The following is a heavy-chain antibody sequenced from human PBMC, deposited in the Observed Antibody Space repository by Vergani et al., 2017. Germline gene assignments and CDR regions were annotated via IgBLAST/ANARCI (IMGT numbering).Heavy chain of an antibody. D-gene: IGHD1-26*01. CDR1: GFTFSSYG. Sequence: QVQLVESGGGVVQPGGSLRLSCAASGFTFSSYGMHWVRQAPGKGLEWVAFIRYDGSNKYYADSVKGRFTISRDNSKNTLYLQMNSLRAEDTAVYYCAKEGVGATGLCFDPWGQGTLVTVSS. V-gene: IGHV3-30*02. J-gene: IGHJ5*02. CDR2: IRYDGSNK. CDR3: AKEGVGATGLCFDP.